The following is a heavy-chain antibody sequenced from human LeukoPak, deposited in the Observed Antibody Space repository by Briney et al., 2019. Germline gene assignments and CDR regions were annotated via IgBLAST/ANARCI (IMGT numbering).Heavy chain of an antibody. CDR1: GYTFTGYY. D-gene: IGHD2-2*01. J-gene: IGHJ4*02. CDR2: INPNSGDT. CDR3: ARVGIVVAEAFDY. Sequence: GASVKVSCKASGYTFTGYYMHWVRQAPGQGLEWMGWINPNSGDTNYAQKFQGRVTVTRDTSISTAYMELSRLRSDDTAVYYCARVGIVVAEAFDYWGQGTLVTVSS. V-gene: IGHV1-2*02.